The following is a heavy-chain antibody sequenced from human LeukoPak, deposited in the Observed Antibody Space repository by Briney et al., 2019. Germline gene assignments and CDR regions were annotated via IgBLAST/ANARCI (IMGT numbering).Heavy chain of an antibody. J-gene: IGHJ4*02. CDR2: ISYDGSNK. V-gene: IGHV3-30*04. Sequence: PGGSLRLSCAASGFTFSNYPMHWVRQAPGKGLEWVALISYDGSNKYYADSVKGRFTISRYNSKNTLYLQMNSLRAEDTAVHYCARGSGSYLYYFVSWGQGTLVTVSS. CDR3: ARGSGSYLYYFVS. D-gene: IGHD1-26*01. CDR1: GFTFSNYP.